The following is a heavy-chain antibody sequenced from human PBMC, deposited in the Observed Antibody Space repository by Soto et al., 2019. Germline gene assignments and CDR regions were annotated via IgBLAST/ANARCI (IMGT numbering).Heavy chain of an antibody. CDR2: ISASGGTT. Sequence: CVISGFTFSDHEMNWVRQAPGKGPEWVSRISASGGTTSYADSVKGRFTISRDNARDSLYLHMNNLRAEDTAIYYCARDRSLIFAVPPYGMDVWGQGTTVTVSS. CDR3: ARDRSLIFAVPPYGMDV. D-gene: IGHD3-3*01. CDR1: GFTFSDHE. J-gene: IGHJ6*02. V-gene: IGHV3-48*03.